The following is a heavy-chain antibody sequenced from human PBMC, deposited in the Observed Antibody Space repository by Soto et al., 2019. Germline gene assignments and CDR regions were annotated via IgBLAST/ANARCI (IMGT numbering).Heavy chain of an antibody. D-gene: IGHD4-4*01. Sequence: GASVKVSCKASGGTFSSHAISWVRQAPGQGLEWMGGIIPIFGTSNYAQKFQGRVTITADASTSTAYMELSSLRSEDTAMYYCARGHVNTVTSYYGMDVWGQGTTVTVSS. V-gene: IGHV1-69*13. CDR3: ARGHVNTVTSYYGMDV. CDR1: GGTFSSHA. CDR2: IIPIFGTS. J-gene: IGHJ6*02.